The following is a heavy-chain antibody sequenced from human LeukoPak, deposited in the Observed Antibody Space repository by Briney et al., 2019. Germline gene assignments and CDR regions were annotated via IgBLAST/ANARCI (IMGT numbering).Heavy chain of an antibody. D-gene: IGHD6-13*01. V-gene: IGHV4-31*03. Sequence: SETLSLTCTVSGGSISSGGYYWSWIRQHPGKGLEWIGYIYYSGSTYYNPSLKSRVTISVDTFKNQFSLKLSSVTAADTAVYYCARDGKQQLVLDYWGQGTLVTVSS. J-gene: IGHJ4*02. CDR2: IYYSGST. CDR3: ARDGKQQLVLDY. CDR1: GGSISSGGYY.